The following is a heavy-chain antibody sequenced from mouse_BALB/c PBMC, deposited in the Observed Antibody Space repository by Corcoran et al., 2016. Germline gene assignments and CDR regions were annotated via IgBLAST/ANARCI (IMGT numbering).Heavy chain of an antibody. CDR1: GYTFTNYG. V-gene: IGHV9-3-1*01. D-gene: IGHD1-1*01. CDR3: ARSRYYGSSYEGAY. Sequence: QIQLVQSGPALKKPGETVKISCKASGYTFTNYGMNWVKQAPGKGLKWMGWINTYTGEPTYADDFKGRFAFSLETSASTAYLQINNLKNEDTATYFCARSRYYGSSYEGAYWGQGTLVTVSA. CDR2: INTYTGEP. J-gene: IGHJ3*01.